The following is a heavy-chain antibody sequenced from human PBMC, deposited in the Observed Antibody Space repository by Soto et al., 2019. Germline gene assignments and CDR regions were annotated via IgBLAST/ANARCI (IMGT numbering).Heavy chain of an antibody. J-gene: IGHJ4*02. CDR2: IRYDGSNE. CDR1: GFSFGGYG. V-gene: IGHV3-33*01. D-gene: IGHD1-26*01. Sequence: QVQLVESGGGVVQPGRSLRLSCAASGFSFGGYGMHWVRQAPGKGLEWVAVIRYDGSNEYYADSAKGRFTISRDNSKNTLYLQMNSLRDEDTAVYYCARDGVGATTYFGYFDYWGQGTLVTVSS. CDR3: ARDGVGATTYFGYFDY.